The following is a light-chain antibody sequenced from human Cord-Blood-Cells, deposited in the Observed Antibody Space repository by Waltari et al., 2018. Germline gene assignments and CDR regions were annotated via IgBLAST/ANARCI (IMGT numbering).Light chain of an antibody. J-gene: IGLJ1*01. CDR3: SSYTSSSTYV. Sequence: QSALTQPASVSGSPGQSITISCTGTSSDVGGYNYVSWYQQHPGKAPDLMTYDVSNRPSGISMRFSGSRSGNTASLTISGLQAEDEADYYCSSYTSSSTYVYGTGTKVTVL. CDR2: DVS. CDR1: SSDVGGYNY. V-gene: IGLV2-14*01.